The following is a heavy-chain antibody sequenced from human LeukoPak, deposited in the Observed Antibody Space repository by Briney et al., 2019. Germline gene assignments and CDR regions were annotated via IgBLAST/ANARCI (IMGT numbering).Heavy chain of an antibody. CDR3: ARGGRGFDP. D-gene: IGHD3-16*01. J-gene: IGHJ5*02. V-gene: IGHV4-59*08. CDR2: IYYSGST. Sequence: SETLSLTCTVSGGSISSYFWSWIRQPPGKGMEWIGNIYYSGSTNYNSSLTSRVTISVDTSKNQFSLKLNSVTASDTAVYYCARGGRGFDPWGQGTLVTVSS. CDR1: GGSISSYF.